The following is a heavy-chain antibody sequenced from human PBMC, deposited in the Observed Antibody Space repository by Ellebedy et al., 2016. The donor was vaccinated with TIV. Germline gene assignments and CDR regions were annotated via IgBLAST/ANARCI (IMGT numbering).Heavy chain of an antibody. J-gene: IGHJ3*02. V-gene: IGHV3-21*01. Sequence: GGSLRLSXAASGFTFSSYSMNWVRQAPGKGLEWVSSISSSSSYIYYADSVKGRFTISRDNAKNSLYLQMNSLRAEDTAVYYCARQRDMGRAFDIWGQGTMVTVSS. CDR3: ARQRDMGRAFDI. CDR2: ISSSSSYI. CDR1: GFTFSSYS. D-gene: IGHD1-1*01.